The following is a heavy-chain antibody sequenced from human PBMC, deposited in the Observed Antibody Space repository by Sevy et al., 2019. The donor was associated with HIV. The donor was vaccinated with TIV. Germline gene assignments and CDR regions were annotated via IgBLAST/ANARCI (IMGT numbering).Heavy chain of an antibody. J-gene: IGHJ4*02. CDR3: TRSAAEAKNFYCGGDCYSDY. D-gene: IGHD2-21*02. Sequence: ASVKVSCKASGYTFTGYYLHWVRQAPGQGLEWMGWINPNSGGTNYAPKFHGRVTMTGDTSISTASMELSRLRSDDTAVYYCTRSAAEAKNFYCGGDCYSDYWGQGTLVTVSS. CDR2: INPNSGGT. CDR1: GYTFTGYY. V-gene: IGHV1-2*02.